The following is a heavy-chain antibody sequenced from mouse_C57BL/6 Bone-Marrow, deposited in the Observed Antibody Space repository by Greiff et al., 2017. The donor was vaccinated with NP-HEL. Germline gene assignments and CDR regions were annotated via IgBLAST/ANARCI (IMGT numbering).Heavy chain of an antibody. CDR2: IDPSDSYT. CDR1: GYTFTSYW. D-gene: IGHD2-2*01. CDR3: ASMVTTAYWYFDV. J-gene: IGHJ1*03. Sequence: VQLQQPGAELVMPGASVKLSCKASGYTFTSYWMHWVKQRPGQGLEWIGEIDPSDSYTNYTQKFKGKSTLTVDKSSSTAYMQLSSLTSEDSAVYYGASMVTTAYWYFDVWGTGTTVTVSS. V-gene: IGHV1-69*01.